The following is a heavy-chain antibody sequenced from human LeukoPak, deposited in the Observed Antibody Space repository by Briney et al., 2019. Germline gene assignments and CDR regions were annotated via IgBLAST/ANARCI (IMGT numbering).Heavy chain of an antibody. D-gene: IGHD4-11*01. V-gene: IGHV1-2*02. J-gene: IGHJ4*02. Sequence: ASVKVSCKASGYTFTGYYMHWVRQAPGQGLEWVGRINPNSGGTNYAQKFQGRVTMTRDTSISTAYMELSRLRSDDTAVYYCARDKVIRDYSDYSPYWGQGTLVTVSS. CDR3: ARDKVIRDYSDYSPY. CDR2: INPNSGGT. CDR1: GYTFTGYY.